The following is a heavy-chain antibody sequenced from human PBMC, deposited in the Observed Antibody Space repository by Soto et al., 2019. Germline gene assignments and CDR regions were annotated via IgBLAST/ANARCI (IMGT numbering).Heavy chain of an antibody. Sequence: GASVKVSCKASGGTFSSYAISWVRQAPGQGLEWMGGIIPIFGTANYAQKFQGRVTITADESTSTAYMELSSLRSEDTAVYYCARVGQVVRGVTHYYYYGTDVRGQGPKFTVS. D-gene: IGHD3-10*01. V-gene: IGHV1-69*13. CDR3: ARVGQVVRGVTHYYYYGTDV. CDR2: IIPIFGTA. CDR1: GGTFSSYA. J-gene: IGHJ6*02.